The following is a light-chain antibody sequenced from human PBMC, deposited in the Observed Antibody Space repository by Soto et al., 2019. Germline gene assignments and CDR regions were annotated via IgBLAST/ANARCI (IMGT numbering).Light chain of an antibody. V-gene: IGLV2-14*01. CDR3: SSYTGSSVV. CDR2: EVG. CDR1: SSDIGTYIY. Sequence: QSALTQPASVSGSPGQSITISCTGTSSDIGTYIYVSWYLQHPGKAPKLLIYEVGNRPSGVSNRFSGSKSGNTASLTISGLQAEDEADYFCSSYTGSSVVFGGGTKLTVL. J-gene: IGLJ2*01.